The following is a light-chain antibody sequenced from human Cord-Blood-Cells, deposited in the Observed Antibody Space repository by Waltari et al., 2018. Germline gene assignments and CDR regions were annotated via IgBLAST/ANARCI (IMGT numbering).Light chain of an antibody. CDR2: SNN. J-gene: IGLJ3*02. Sequence: QSVLTQPPSASGTPGQRVTISCSGSSSNIGSNTVNRYQQLPEPAPKLLIYSNNQRPSGVPDRFSGSKDGTSASLAISGLQSEDEADYYCAAWDDSLNGPVFGGGTKLTVL. V-gene: IGLV1-44*01. CDR3: AAWDDSLNGPV. CDR1: SSNIGSNT.